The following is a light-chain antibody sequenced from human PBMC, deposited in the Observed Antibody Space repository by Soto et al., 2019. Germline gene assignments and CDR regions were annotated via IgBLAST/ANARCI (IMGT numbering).Light chain of an antibody. CDR2: EVS. CDR3: SSYTSSSTYV. Sequence: QSDLTQPPSVSGSPGQSVTISCTGTSSDVGSYNRVSWFQQPPGTAPKLMIYEVSDRPSGVPDRFSGSKSGNTASLTISGLQAEYEADYYCSSYTSSSTYVFGTGTKLTVL. J-gene: IGLJ1*01. CDR1: SSDVGSYNR. V-gene: IGLV2-18*02.